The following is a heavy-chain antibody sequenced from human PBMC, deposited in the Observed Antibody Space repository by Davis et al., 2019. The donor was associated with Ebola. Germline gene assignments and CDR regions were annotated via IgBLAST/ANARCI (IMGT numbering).Heavy chain of an antibody. J-gene: IGHJ6*02. D-gene: IGHD4-17*01. Sequence: GESLKISCAASGFTFSSYGMHWVRQAPGKGLEWVAVISYDGSNKYYADSVKGRSTISRDNSKNTLYLQMNSLRAEDTAVYYCARGQPYGDYGMDVWGQGTTVTVSS. CDR2: ISYDGSNK. CDR3: ARGQPYGDYGMDV. V-gene: IGHV3-30*03. CDR1: GFTFSSYG.